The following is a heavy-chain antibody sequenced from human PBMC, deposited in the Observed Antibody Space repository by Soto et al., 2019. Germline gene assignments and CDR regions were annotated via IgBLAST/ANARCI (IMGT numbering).Heavy chain of an antibody. CDR2: IYHSGST. Sequence: QLQLQESGSGLVKPSQTLSLTCAVSGGSISSGGYSWSWIRQPPGKGLEWIGYIYHSGSTYYNPSLRSRVTISVERSKSQSALKLRSVTAADTAVYYCARAGGLGAVAVDYWGQGTLVTLSS. J-gene: IGHJ4*02. V-gene: IGHV4-30-2*01. D-gene: IGHD6-19*01. CDR1: GGSISSGGYS. CDR3: ARAGGLGAVAVDY.